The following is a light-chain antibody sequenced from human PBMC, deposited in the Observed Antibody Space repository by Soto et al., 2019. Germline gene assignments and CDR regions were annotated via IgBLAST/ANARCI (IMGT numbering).Light chain of an antibody. CDR2: EVT. J-gene: IGLJ3*02. Sequence: QSALTQPASVSGSPGQSITISCTGTSRDVGVYDYVSWYQQYPGKAPKLMIYEVTSRPSGVSSRFSGSKSGNTASLTISGRQADDEADDYCSSSSTTTTWVFGGGTKLTVL. CDR1: SRDVGVYDY. CDR3: SSSSTTTTWV. V-gene: IGLV2-14*01.